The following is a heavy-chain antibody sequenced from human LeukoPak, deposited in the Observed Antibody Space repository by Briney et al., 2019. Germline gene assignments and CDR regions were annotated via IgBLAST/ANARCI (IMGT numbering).Heavy chain of an antibody. Sequence: SEALSLTSTVSGGSISSSSYYWGWIRQPPGKGLEWIGSIYYSGSTYYNPSLKSRVTISVDTSKNQFSLKLSSVTAADTAVYYCARHPRLRYFDWGAEYFQHWGQGTLVTVSS. CDR2: IYYSGST. CDR3: ARHPRLRYFDWGAEYFQH. CDR1: GGSISSSSYY. D-gene: IGHD3-9*01. V-gene: IGHV4-39*01. J-gene: IGHJ1*01.